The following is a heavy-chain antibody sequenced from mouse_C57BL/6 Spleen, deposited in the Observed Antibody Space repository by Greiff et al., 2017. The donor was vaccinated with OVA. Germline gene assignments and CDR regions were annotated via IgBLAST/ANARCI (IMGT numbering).Heavy chain of an antibody. Sequence: EVKVVESGGGLVKPGGSLKLSCAASGFTFSDYGMHWVRQAPEKGLEWVAYISSGSSTIYYADTVKGRFTISRDNAKNTLFLQMTSLRSEDTAMYYCARIRGYAMDYWGQGTSVTVSS. J-gene: IGHJ4*01. CDR2: ISSGSSTI. CDR1: GFTFSDYG. V-gene: IGHV5-17*01. CDR3: ARIRGYAMDY.